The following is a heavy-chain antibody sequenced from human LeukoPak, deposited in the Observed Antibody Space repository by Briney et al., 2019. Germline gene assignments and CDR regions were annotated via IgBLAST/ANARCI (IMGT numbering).Heavy chain of an antibody. V-gene: IGHV3-64D*06. CDR1: GFTFSSYA. D-gene: IGHD3-9*01. Sequence: PGGSLRLSCSASGFTFSSYAMHWVRQAPGKGLEYVSAISSYGGSTYYADSVKGRFTLSRDNSKNTLYLQMSSLRAEDTAVYYCVKWDYDILTGSFDYWGQGTLVTVSS. CDR3: VKWDYDILTGSFDY. J-gene: IGHJ4*02. CDR2: ISSYGGST.